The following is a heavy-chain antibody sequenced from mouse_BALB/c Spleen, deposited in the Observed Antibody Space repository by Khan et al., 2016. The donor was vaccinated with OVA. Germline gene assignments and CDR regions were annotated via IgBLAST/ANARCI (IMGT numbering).Heavy chain of an antibody. CDR1: GYSFTTYY. CDR2: IDPLNDDT. D-gene: IGHD1-1*01. Sequence: VQLQQSGPELMKPGASVKISCKASGYSFTTYYIHWVKQSHGKSLEWIGYIDPLNDDTNYNQNFKGKATLTVDKSSSTAYMHLSSLTSEDSAVXYCAIHGSSSWFAYWDQGTLVTVSA. CDR3: AIHGSSSWFAY. J-gene: IGHJ3*01. V-gene: IGHV1S135*01.